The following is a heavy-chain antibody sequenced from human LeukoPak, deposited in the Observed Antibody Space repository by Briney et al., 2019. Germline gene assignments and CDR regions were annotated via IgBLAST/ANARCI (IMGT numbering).Heavy chain of an antibody. Sequence: SETLSLTCTVSGGSISSSSYYWGWIRQPPGKGLEWIGSIYYSGSTYYNPSLKSRLTISVDTSKNQFSLQLTSVTAADTAVYYCARDIYDSSGRGFSQIDYWGQGTLVTVSS. CDR1: GGSISSSSYY. CDR3: ARDIYDSSGRGFSQIDY. D-gene: IGHD3-22*01. CDR2: IYYSGST. V-gene: IGHV4-39*02. J-gene: IGHJ4*02.